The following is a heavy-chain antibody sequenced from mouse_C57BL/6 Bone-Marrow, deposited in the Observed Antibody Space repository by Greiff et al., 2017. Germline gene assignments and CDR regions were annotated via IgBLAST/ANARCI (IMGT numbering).Heavy chain of an antibody. CDR3: ARRDDYDDYYAMDY. D-gene: IGHD2-4*01. J-gene: IGHJ4*01. Sequence: EVKLVESGGDLVKPGGSLKLSCAASGFTFSSYGMSWVRQTPDKRLEWVATISSGGSYTYYPDSVKGRFTISRDNAKNTLYLQMSSLKSEDTAMYYCARRDDYDDYYAMDYWGQGTSVTVSS. CDR2: ISSGGSYT. V-gene: IGHV5-6*02. CDR1: GFTFSSYG.